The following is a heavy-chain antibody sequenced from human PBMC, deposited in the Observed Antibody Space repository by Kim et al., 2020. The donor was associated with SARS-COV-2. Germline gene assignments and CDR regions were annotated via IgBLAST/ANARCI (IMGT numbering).Heavy chain of an antibody. CDR2: IIYNGGAT. J-gene: IGHJ6*02. CDR1: GFTFSNYA. V-gene: IGHV3-23*01. D-gene: IGHD6-19*01. Sequence: GGSLRLSCAASGFTFSNYAMSWVRQAPGEWLEWVSTIIYNGGATFYADSVKGRFTISRDNSQNTVNLQMNSLRVDDTAMYYCAKVSTTSDWASGMDVWGQGTTVTVSS. CDR3: AKVSTTSDWASGMDV.